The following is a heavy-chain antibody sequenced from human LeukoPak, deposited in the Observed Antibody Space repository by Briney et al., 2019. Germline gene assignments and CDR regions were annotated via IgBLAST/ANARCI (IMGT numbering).Heavy chain of an antibody. CDR2: ILQSGGDR. V-gene: IGHV3-23*01. CDR3: AKDTVRGDGYWEFDY. Sequence: GGSMRLAWAASGFTFNSYAMTWDRQAPGKGLEWVSGILQSGGDRYYSDSVKGRFTVSRDNSKNTLYLQMNSLRVDDTAIYYCAKDTVRGDGYWEFDYWGQGTLVTVSS. D-gene: IGHD2-21*01. CDR1: GFTFNSYA. J-gene: IGHJ4*02.